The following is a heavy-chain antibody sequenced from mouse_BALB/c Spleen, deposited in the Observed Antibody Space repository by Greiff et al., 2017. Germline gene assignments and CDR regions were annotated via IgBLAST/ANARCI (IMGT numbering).Heavy chain of an antibody. J-gene: IGHJ4*01. V-gene: IGHV1-54*03. Sequence: VKLMESGAELVRPGTSVKVSCKASGYAFTNYLIEWVKQRPGQGLEWIGVINPGSGGTNYNEKFKGKATLTADKSSSTAYMQLSSLTSDDSAVYFCARGNPYAMDYWGQGTSVTVSS. CDR1: GYAFTNYL. CDR2: INPGSGGT. CDR3: ARGNPYAMDY.